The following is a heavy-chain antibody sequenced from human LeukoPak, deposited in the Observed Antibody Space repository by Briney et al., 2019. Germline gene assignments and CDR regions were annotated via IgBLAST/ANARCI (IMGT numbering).Heavy chain of an antibody. CDR2: IIYDGTNQ. D-gene: IGHD6-13*01. Sequence: GGSLRLSCAASGFTFRDYAMHWVRQAPGKGLEWVAVIIYDGTNQYYADSVKGRFTISRDNAKNSLYLQMNSLRAEDTAVYYCARSPLRGGAAGTDDYWGQGTLVTVSS. CDR3: ARSPLRGGAAGTDDY. J-gene: IGHJ4*02. CDR1: GFTFRDYA. V-gene: IGHV3-30-3*01.